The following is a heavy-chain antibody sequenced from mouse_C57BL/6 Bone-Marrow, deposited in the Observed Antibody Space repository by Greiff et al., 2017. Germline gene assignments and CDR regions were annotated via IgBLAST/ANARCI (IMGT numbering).Heavy chain of an antibody. CDR3: ARQTAQATIAY. V-gene: IGHV5-6*01. CDR1: GFTFSSYG. J-gene: IGHJ3*01. D-gene: IGHD3-2*02. Sequence: EVKLVESGGDLVKPGGSLKLSCAASGFTFSSYGMSWVRQTPDKRLEWVATISSGGSYTYYPDSVKGRFTISRDNAKNTLYLQMSSLKSEDTAMYYCARQTAQATIAYWGQGTLVTVSA. CDR2: ISSGGSYT.